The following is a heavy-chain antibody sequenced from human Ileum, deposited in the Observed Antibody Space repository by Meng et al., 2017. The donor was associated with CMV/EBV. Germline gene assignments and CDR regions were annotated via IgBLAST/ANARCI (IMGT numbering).Heavy chain of an antibody. CDR3: ARGRIYYDY. V-gene: IGHV4-59*01. CDR2: IYHSGIT. D-gene: IGHD2/OR15-2a*01. Sequence: QLQLQESGPGLAKPSETLSLTCSLSGGVISSYYRTWIRQPPGKGLEWIGYIYHSGITNYNPSLRSRFTISVDTSKNQFSLKLNSVTAADTAIYYCARGRIYYDYWGRGALVTVSS. CDR1: GGVISSYY. J-gene: IGHJ4*02.